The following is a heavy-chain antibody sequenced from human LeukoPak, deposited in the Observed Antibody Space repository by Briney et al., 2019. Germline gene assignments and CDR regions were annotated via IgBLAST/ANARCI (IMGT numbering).Heavy chain of an antibody. CDR2: ISGSHAGRLGTT. CDR3: AKGGYFSFDM. D-gene: IGHD2-2*03. Sequence: GGSLRLSCAASGFTFSNYAMNWVRQAPGKGLEWVSGISGSHAGRLGTTYYADSVQGRFTISRDNSNNALYLQMHSLRAEDTAMYFCAKGGYFSFDMWGQGTKVTVSS. V-gene: IGHV3-23*01. CDR1: GFTFSNYA. J-gene: IGHJ3*02.